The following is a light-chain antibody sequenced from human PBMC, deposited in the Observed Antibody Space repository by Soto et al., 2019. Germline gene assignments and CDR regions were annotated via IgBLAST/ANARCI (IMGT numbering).Light chain of an antibody. V-gene: IGLV5-37*01. J-gene: IGLJ3*02. Sequence: QPVLTQPPSSSASPGESARLTCTLPSDINVGRYSIYWYQQKPGSPPRYLLYYQSDLDKGQGSGVPSRFSGSKDVSANTGILLISGLQSDDEAEYYCMIWPSNVLGVFGGGTQLTVL. CDR1: SDINVGRYS. CDR2: YQSDLDK. CDR3: MIWPSNVLGV.